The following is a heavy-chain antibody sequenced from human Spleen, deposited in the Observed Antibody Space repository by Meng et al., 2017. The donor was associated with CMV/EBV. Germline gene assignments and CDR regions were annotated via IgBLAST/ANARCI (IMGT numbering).Heavy chain of an antibody. CDR3: AREIWYRTDY. CDR1: GFTFDDYA. D-gene: IGHD6-13*01. Sequence: GGSLRLSCAASGFTFDDYAMHCVRQAPGEGLEWVSGISWNSGSIGSADSVKGRFTISRDNAKNSLYLQMDSLRVEDTALYYCAREIWYRTDYWVRGTLVTVSS. J-gene: IGHJ4*02. V-gene: IGHV3-9*01. CDR2: ISWNSGSI.